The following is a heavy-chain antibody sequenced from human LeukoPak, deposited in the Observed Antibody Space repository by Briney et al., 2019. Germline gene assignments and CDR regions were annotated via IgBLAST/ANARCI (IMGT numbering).Heavy chain of an antibody. CDR3: AKDWGQRGVGASLGH. Sequence: GGSLRLSCGASGFTFSGHAMVWVRQGPGKGLEWVSFISYDGSSSVYADSVMGRFAISRDNSKNTVDLQINSLRYEDTAIYYCAKDWGQRGVGASLGHWGQGTLVIVSS. J-gene: IGHJ4*02. V-gene: IGHV3-30*18. CDR1: GFTFSGHA. D-gene: IGHD1-26*01. CDR2: ISYDGSSS.